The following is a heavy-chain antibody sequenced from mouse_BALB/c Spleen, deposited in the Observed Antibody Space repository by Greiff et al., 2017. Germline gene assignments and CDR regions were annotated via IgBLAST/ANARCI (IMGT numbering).Heavy chain of an antibody. Sequence: QVQLQQPGAELVKPGASVKLSCKASGYTFTSYTMHWVKQRPGQVLEWIGYINPSSGYTNYNQKFKDKATLTADKSSSTAYMQLSSLTSEDSAVYYCARNGNYHYYFDYWGQGTTLTVSS. D-gene: IGHD2-1*01. CDR1: GYTFTSYT. CDR2: INPSSGYT. V-gene: IGHV1S26*01. J-gene: IGHJ2*01. CDR3: ARNGNYHYYFDY.